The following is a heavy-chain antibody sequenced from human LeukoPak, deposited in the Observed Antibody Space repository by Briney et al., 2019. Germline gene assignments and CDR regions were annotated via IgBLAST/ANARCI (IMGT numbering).Heavy chain of an antibody. CDR2: IYYSGST. CDR3: ARDGGGKYYFDY. D-gene: IGHD3-16*01. CDR1: GGSVSSGSYH. J-gene: IGHJ4*02. V-gene: IGHV4-61*01. Sequence: PSETLSLTCTVPGGSVSSGSYHWSWIRQPPGKGLEWIGYIYYSGSTHYSPSLKSRVTISVDTSKNQFSLRLSSVTAADTAVYYCARDGGGKYYFDYWGQGTLVTVSS.